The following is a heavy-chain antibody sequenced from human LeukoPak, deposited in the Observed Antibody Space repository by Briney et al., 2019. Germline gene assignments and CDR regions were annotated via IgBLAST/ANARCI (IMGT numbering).Heavy chain of an antibody. D-gene: IGHD1-1*01. CDR1: GFTFSSYS. CDR2: ISGSSSFI. CDR3: ARGGLIQRHAFDI. J-gene: IGHJ3*02. Sequence: GGSLRLSCAASGFTFSSYSMNWVRQAPGKGLEWVSCISGSSSFIYYADSLKGRFTVSRDNAKNSLYLQMNSLRAEDTAMYYCARGGLIQRHAFDIWGQGTMVTVSS. V-gene: IGHV3-21*01.